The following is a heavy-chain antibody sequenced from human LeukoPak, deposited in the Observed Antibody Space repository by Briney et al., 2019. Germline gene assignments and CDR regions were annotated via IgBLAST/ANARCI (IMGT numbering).Heavy chain of an antibody. J-gene: IGHJ4*02. CDR3: ARIGYSSSSFDY. D-gene: IGHD6-6*01. CDR2: MKQDGSVK. V-gene: IGHV3-7*03. Sequence: GGSLRLSCAASGFTFINYWMSWVRQAPGKGLEWVANMKQDGSVKYYVDSMKGRFTISRDNAKNSLYLQMSGLRAEDTAVYFCARIGYSSSSFDYWGQGVLVTVYS. CDR1: GFTFINYW.